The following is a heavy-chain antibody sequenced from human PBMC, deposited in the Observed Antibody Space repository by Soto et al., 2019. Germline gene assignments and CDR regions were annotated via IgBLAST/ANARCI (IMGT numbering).Heavy chain of an antibody. CDR3: ARVRSQYYFDY. CDR2: IGTADDT. V-gene: IGHV3-13*01. CDR1: GFTFSSYA. D-gene: IGHD4-4*01. J-gene: IGHJ4*02. Sequence: GGSLRLSCAASGFTFSSYAMHWVRQATGKGLEWVSAIGTADDTYYPGSVKGRFTISRENAKNSLYLQMNSLRAEDTAVYYCARVRSQYYFDYWGQGTLVPVSS.